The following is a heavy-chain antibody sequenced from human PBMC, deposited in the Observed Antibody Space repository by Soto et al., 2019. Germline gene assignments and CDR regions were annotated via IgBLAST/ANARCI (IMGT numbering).Heavy chain of an antibody. V-gene: IGHV3-21*01. Sequence: GGSLRLSCAASGFTFSSYSMNWVRQAPGKGLEWVSSISSSSSYIYYADSVKGRFTISRDNAKNSLYLQMNSLRAEDTAVYYCARGSSAYYSYGMDVWGQGTTVTVSS. J-gene: IGHJ6*02. CDR3: ARGSSAYYSYGMDV. D-gene: IGHD6-25*01. CDR1: GFTFSSYS. CDR2: ISSSSSYI.